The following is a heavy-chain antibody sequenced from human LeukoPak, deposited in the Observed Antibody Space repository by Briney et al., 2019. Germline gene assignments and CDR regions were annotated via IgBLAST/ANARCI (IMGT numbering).Heavy chain of an antibody. CDR3: AKDPRPLGWLTPYYFDY. CDR1: ALTFTTNA. J-gene: IGHJ4*02. V-gene: IGHV3-23*01. CDR2: ITGSAGST. Sequence: GGSLRPAYAASALTFTTNAIRCVRQPPGKGLGWVSSITGSAGSTYYADYVKGRFTRSRDNPKKTLYMQMNSLRAEDTAVYYCAKDPRPLGWLTPYYFDYWGQGTLVTVSS. D-gene: IGHD5-18*01.